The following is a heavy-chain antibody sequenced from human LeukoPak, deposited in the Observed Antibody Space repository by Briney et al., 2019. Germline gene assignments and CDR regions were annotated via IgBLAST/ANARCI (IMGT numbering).Heavy chain of an antibody. CDR1: GGSFSGYY. CDR2: INHSGST. V-gene: IGHV4-34*01. J-gene: IGHJ4*02. CDR3: ARGRGDYGDFLPLYYFDY. Sequence: SETLSLTCAVYGGSFSGYYWSWIRQPPGKGLEWIGEINHSGSTNYNPSHKSRVTISVDTSKNQFSLKLNSVTAADTAVYYCARGRGDYGDFLPLYYFDYWGQGTLVTVSS. D-gene: IGHD4-17*01.